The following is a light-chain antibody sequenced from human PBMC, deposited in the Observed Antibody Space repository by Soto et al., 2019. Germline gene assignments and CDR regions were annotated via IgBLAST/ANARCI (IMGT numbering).Light chain of an antibody. CDR2: SNY. Sequence: QPVLTQPPSVSGAPGQRVTISCTGTSSNFGAGYDVHWYQQLPGTAPKLLIYSNYNRPSGVPDRFSGSKSGTSASLAITGLQAEDEADYYCQSYDSSLSGVVFGGGTKVTVL. J-gene: IGLJ2*01. CDR3: QSYDSSLSGVV. CDR1: SSNFGAGYD. V-gene: IGLV1-40*01.